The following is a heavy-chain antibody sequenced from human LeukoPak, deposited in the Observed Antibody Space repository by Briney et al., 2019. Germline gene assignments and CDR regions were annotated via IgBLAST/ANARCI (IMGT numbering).Heavy chain of an antibody. Sequence: ASVKVSCKASGGTFSSYAISWVRQAPGQGLEWMGIINPSGGSTSYAQKFQGRVTMTRDTSTSTVYMELSSLRSEDTAVYYCARDLTGNFDYWGQGTLVTVSS. CDR1: GGTFSSYA. CDR3: ARDLTGNFDY. CDR2: INPSGGST. J-gene: IGHJ4*02. V-gene: IGHV1-46*01. D-gene: IGHD1-20*01.